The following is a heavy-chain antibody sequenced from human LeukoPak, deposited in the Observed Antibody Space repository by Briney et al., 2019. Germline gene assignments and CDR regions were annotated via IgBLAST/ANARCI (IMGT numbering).Heavy chain of an antibody. Sequence: SETLSLTCTVSGGSISSSSYYWGWIRQPPGKGLEWIGSIYYSGSTYYNPSLKSRVTISVDTSKNQFSLKLSSVTAADTAVYYCATPGYCSSTSCSAFDYWGQGTLVTVSS. CDR2: IYYSGST. CDR3: ATPGYCSSTSCSAFDY. CDR1: GGSISSSSYY. V-gene: IGHV4-39*01. J-gene: IGHJ4*02. D-gene: IGHD2-2*01.